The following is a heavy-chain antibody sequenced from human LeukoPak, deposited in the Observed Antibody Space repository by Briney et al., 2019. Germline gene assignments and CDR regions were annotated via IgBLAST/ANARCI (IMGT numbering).Heavy chain of an antibody. CDR3: ARALEYYDSSGYSYYFDY. V-gene: IGHV4-31*03. D-gene: IGHD3-22*01. J-gene: IGHJ4*02. CDR1: GGSISSGGYY. CDR2: IYYSGRV. Sequence: PSQTLSLTCTVSGGSISSGGYYWSWIRQHPGKGLEWIGYIYYSGRVYYNPSLKSRVTISVDTSRNQFSLKVSSVTAADTAVYYCARALEYYDSSGYSYYFDYWGQGTLVTVSS.